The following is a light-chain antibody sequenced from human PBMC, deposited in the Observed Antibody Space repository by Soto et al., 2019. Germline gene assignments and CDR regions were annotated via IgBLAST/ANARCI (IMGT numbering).Light chain of an antibody. CDR1: QSLLYGDGKTY. J-gene: IGKJ5*01. CDR2: DVS. V-gene: IGKV2D-29*01. Sequence: DIVVTQRPLSLSVTPGHPASMSCTSSQSLLYGDGKTYLYWYLQKPGQPPQLLIYDVSNRLSGVPDRFSGSGSGTDFTLKISRVEAEDVGVYYCMQRTHVPITFGQGTRLEIK. CDR3: MQRTHVPIT.